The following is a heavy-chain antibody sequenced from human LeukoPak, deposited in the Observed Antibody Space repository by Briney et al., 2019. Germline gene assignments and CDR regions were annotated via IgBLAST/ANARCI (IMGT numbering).Heavy chain of an antibody. CDR2: ISGSGGST. Sequence: GGSLRLSCAASGFTFSSYSMNWVRQAPGKGLEWVSAISGSGGSTYYADSVKGRFTISRDNSKNTLYLQMNSLRSEDTAVYYYAKAPMITFGGVIRKYYMDVWGKGTTVTISS. CDR1: GFTFSSYS. J-gene: IGHJ6*03. D-gene: IGHD3-16*02. CDR3: AKAPMITFGGVIRKYYMDV. V-gene: IGHV3-23*01.